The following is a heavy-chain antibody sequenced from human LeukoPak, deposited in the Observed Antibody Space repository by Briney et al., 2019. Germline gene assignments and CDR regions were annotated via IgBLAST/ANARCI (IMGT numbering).Heavy chain of an antibody. CDR2: IQQSTRS. Sequence: SETLSLTCAVSVVSINNYYWSWIRQPPGKGLEWSGEIQQSTRSNYNPSLKSRVTISADTSKNHLFLKLTSVTAADTAVYYCARGYSRVLIDYWGQGTLVTVSS. CDR3: ARGYSRVLIDY. CDR1: VVSINNYY. D-gene: IGHD4-11*01. J-gene: IGHJ4*02. V-gene: IGHV4-34*01.